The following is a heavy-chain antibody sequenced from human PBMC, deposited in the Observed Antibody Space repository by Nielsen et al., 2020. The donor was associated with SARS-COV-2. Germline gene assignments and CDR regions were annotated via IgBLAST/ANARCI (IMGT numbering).Heavy chain of an antibody. V-gene: IGHV4-59*13. CDR2: IYYSGST. D-gene: IGHD3-22*01. Sequence: GSLRLSCTVSGGSISSYYWSWIRQPPGKGLEWIGYIYYSGSTNYNPSLKSRVTISVDTSKNQFSLKLRAGKAADKAGYYCARVGLDSSGYPAEGDRGGQGTMVTVSS. J-gene: IGHJ3*01. CDR3: ARVGLDSSGYPAEGDR. CDR1: GGSISSYY.